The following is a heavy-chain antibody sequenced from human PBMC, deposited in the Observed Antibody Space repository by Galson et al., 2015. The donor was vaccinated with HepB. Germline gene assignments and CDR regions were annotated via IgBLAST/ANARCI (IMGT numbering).Heavy chain of an antibody. D-gene: IGHD6-13*01. CDR2: ISWNSGSI. CDR1: GFTFDDYA. Sequence: SLRLSCAASGFTFDDYAMHWVRQAPGKGLEWVSGISWNSGSIGYADSVKGRFTISRDNAKNSLYLQMNSLRAEDTALYYCAKDITSSSYYYFDYWGQGTLVTVSS. CDR3: AKDITSSSYYYFDY. J-gene: IGHJ4*02. V-gene: IGHV3-9*01.